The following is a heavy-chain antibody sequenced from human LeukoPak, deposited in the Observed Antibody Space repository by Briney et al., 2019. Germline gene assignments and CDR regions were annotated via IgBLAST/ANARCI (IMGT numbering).Heavy chain of an antibody. J-gene: IGHJ4*02. Sequence: GPARKISSKGPGSRFTNYWIAWVRPTPGKGRGWRGIIYPDDSDTRYSPSFQGQVTISADKSINTAYLQWSSPKTSDTAMYYCASTYSSSWYGSFDYWGQGTLVTVSS. V-gene: IGHV5-51*01. D-gene: IGHD6-13*01. CDR1: GSRFTNYW. CDR3: ASTYSSSWYGSFDY. CDR2: IYPDDSDT.